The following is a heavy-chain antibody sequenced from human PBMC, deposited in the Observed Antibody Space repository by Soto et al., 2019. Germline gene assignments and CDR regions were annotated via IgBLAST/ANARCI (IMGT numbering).Heavy chain of an antibody. V-gene: IGHV4-39*01. D-gene: IGHD3-3*01. Sequence: PSETLSLTCTVSGGSISSSSYYWGWIRQPPGKGLEWIGSIYYSGSTYYNPSLKSRVTISVDTSKNQFSLKRSSVTAADTAVYYCARVLRFLEWLSTPHRSIDYWGQGTLVTVSS. CDR2: IYYSGST. J-gene: IGHJ4*02. CDR3: ARVLRFLEWLSTPHRSIDY. CDR1: GGSISSSSYY.